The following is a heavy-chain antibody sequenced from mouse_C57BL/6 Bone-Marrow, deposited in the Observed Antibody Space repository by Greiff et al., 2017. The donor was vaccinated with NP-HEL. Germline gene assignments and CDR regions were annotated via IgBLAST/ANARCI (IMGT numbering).Heavy chain of an antibody. J-gene: IGHJ1*03. CDR1: GYTFTDYY. D-gene: IGHD2-5*01. CDR3: AREGRYSNLYWYFDV. V-gene: IGHV1-19*01. CDR2: INPYNGGT. Sequence: DVKLQESGPVLVKPGASVKMSCKASGYTFTDYYMNWVKQSHGKSLEWIGVINPYNGGTSYNQKFKGKATLTVDKSSSTAYMELNSLTSEDSAVYYCAREGRYSNLYWYFDVWGTGTTVTVSS.